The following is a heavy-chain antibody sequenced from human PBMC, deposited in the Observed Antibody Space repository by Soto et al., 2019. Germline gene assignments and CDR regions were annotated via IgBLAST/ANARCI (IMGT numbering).Heavy chain of an antibody. CDR2: INHSGST. V-gene: IGHV4-34*01. CDR1: GGSFSCDY. Sequence: SETRSRTGAVDGGSFSCDYWMWIRQPPGKGRERIGEINHSGSTNYNPCLKSRVTISVDTSKTPFPLKLSSVTAADTAVYYCARGKLLGLVYALSRAPNWFDPSGQGTLVT. D-gene: IGHD2-8*01. CDR3: ARGKLLGLVYALSRAPNWFDP. J-gene: IGHJ5*02.